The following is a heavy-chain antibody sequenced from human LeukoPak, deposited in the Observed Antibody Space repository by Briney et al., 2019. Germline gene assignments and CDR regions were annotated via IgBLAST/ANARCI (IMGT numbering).Heavy chain of an antibody. V-gene: IGHV1-69*04. CDR1: GGTFSSSA. Sequence: SVKVSCKASGGTFSSSAITWVRQAPGQGLEWMGRIIPVLNITSYAQKFQGSVTITADTSTSTVYMELSSLRSEETAVYYCARDQGLTAPPPYGLDVWGQGTTVIVPS. CDR2: IIPVLNIT. CDR3: ARDQGLTAPPPYGLDV. D-gene: IGHD5-18*01. J-gene: IGHJ6*02.